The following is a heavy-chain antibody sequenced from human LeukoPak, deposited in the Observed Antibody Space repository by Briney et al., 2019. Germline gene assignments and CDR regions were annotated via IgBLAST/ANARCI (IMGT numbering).Heavy chain of an antibody. Sequence: ASVKVSCKASGYTFTSYYMHWVRQAPGQGLEWMGLINPSGGSTSYAQKFQGRVTMTRDTSTTTVYMELRSLRFDDTAVYYCARDPRRDMGPTNWFDPWGQGTLVTVSS. CDR3: ARDPRRDMGPTNWFDP. D-gene: IGHD2-21*02. CDR1: GYTFTSYY. CDR2: INPSGGST. J-gene: IGHJ5*02. V-gene: IGHV1-46*01.